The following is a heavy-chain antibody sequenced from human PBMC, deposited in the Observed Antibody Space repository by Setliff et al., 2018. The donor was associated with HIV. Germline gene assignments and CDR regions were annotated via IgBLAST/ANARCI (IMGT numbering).Heavy chain of an antibody. J-gene: IGHJ6*03. CDR3: ARWELYYYYMDV. D-gene: IGHD1-26*01. CDR1: SHSINSGYY. V-gene: IGHV4-38-2*01. CDR2: INHSGTS. Sequence: PSETLSLTCDVSSHSINSGYYWGWIRQPPGKGLEWIGSINHSGTSYYNPSLKSRVTISIDTSKNQFFLKLSSVTAADTAVYYCARWELYYYYMDVWGKGTTVTVSS.